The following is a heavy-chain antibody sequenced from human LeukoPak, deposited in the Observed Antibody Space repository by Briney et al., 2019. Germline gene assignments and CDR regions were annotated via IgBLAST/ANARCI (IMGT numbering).Heavy chain of an antibody. D-gene: IGHD3-10*01. V-gene: IGHV3-23*01. CDR1: GFTFSSYA. CDR3: AMVRGAYHPYDAFDI. Sequence: GGSLRLSCAASGFTFSSYAMSWVRQAPGKGLNSISAISGSGGSTYYADSVKGRFTISRDNAKNTLYLQMNSLRAEDTAVYYCAMVRGAYHPYDAFDIWGQGTMVTVSS. J-gene: IGHJ3*02. CDR2: ISGSGGST.